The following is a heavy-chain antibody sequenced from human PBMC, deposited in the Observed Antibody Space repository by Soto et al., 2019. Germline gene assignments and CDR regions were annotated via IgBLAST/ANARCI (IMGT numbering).Heavy chain of an antibody. V-gene: IGHV1-69*01. J-gene: IGHJ6*02. D-gene: IGHD2-2*01. Sequence: QVQLVQSGAEVNKPGSSVKVSCKASGGTFSSYAISWVRQAPGQGLEWMGGIIPIFGTANYAQKFQGRVTITADESTSTAYMELSSLRSEDTAVYYCASSIVVVPAASPTGYYYYGMDVWGQGTTVTVSS. CDR1: GGTFSSYA. CDR2: IIPIFGTA. CDR3: ASSIVVVPAASPTGYYYYGMDV.